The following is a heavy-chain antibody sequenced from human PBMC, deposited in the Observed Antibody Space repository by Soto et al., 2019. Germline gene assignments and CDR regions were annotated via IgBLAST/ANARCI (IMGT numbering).Heavy chain of an antibody. CDR1: GFTFDDYA. CDR3: ANLPLYGSGFDC. CDR2: ISWNGDAT. V-gene: IGHV3-9*01. Sequence: EVQLVESGGGLVQPGGSLRLACAASGFTFDDYAIHWVRQIPGKGLEWVSGISWNGDATGYADSVKGRLTISRENAKNSLYLQLDSLKSEDTAMYYCANLPLYGSGFDCWGQGTLVTVSS. J-gene: IGHJ4*02. D-gene: IGHD3-10*01.